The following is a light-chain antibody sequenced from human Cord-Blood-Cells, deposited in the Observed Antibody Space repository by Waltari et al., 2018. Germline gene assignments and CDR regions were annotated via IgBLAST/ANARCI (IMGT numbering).Light chain of an antibody. Sequence: DIQMTQSPSTLSAYVGDRVTITCRASQSISSWLAWYQQKPGKAPKLLIYKASSLESGVPSRFSGSGSGTEFTLTISSLQPDDFATYYCQQYNSLWTFGQGTKAEIK. CDR1: QSISSW. J-gene: IGKJ1*01. V-gene: IGKV1-5*03. CDR3: QQYNSLWT. CDR2: KAS.